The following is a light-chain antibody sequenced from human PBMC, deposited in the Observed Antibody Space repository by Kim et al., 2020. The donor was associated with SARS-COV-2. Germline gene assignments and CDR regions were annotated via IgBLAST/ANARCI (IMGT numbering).Light chain of an antibody. V-gene: IGKV1-27*01. J-gene: IGKJ1*01. CDR3: QKYDSVPWT. CDR2: AAS. Sequence: ASVEDRVTFTCRASQDISNYLAWYQQKPGKVPKLLIYAASSLQSGVPSRFGGSGSGTDFTLTITSLQPEDVATYYCQKYDSVPWTFGPGTKVDIK. CDR1: QDISNY.